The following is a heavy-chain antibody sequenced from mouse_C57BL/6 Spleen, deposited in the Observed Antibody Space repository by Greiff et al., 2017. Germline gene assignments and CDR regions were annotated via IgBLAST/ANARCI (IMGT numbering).Heavy chain of an antibody. CDR3: ARAGAYYRYFDV. CDR2: ISYSGST. V-gene: IGHV3-1*01. J-gene: IGHJ1*03. Sequence: EVKLQESGPGMVKPSQSLSLTCTVTGYSITSGYDWHWIRHFPGNKLEWMGYISYSGSTNYNPSLKSRISITHDTSKNHFFLKLNSVTTEDTATYYCARAGAYYRYFDVWGTGTTGTVSS. D-gene: IGHD2-12*01. CDR1: GYSITSGYD.